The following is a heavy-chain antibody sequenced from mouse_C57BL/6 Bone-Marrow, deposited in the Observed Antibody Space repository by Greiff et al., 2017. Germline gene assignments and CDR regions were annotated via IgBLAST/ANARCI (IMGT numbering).Heavy chain of an antibody. Sequence: VQLQQSGPELVKPGASVKLSCKASGYTFTSYWMDWVKQRPGQGLEWIGNIYPSDSETHYNQKFKDKATLTVDKSSSTAYMQLSNLTSEDSAVYDCARSAISAVAYAMDYWGQGTSVTVSS. J-gene: IGHJ4*01. V-gene: IGHV1-61*01. D-gene: IGHD1-1*01. CDR2: IYPSDSET. CDR3: ARSAISAVAYAMDY. CDR1: GYTFTSYW.